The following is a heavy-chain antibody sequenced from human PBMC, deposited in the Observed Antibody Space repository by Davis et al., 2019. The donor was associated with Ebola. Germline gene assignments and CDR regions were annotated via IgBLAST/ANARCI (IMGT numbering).Heavy chain of an antibody. CDR3: ARDFFDSSGFFYYFDY. CDR1: GGSISSSNW. CDR2: IYHSGTT. Sequence: SETLSLTCAVSGGSISSSNWWSWVRQPPGKGLEWIGEIYHSGTTNYNPSLKSRATISVDKSKNQFPLKLNSVTAADTAVYYCARDFFDSSGFFYYFDYWGQGALVTVSS. D-gene: IGHD3-22*01. J-gene: IGHJ4*02. V-gene: IGHV4-4*02.